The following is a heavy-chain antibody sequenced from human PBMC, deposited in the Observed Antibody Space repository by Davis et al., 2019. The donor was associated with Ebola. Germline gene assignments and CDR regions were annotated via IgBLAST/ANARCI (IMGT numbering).Heavy chain of an antibody. Sequence: SETLSLTCSVSGASINGYYWSWIRQHPGKGLEWIGYIYYSGSTYYNPSLKSRVTISVDTSKNQFSLKLSSVTAADTAVYYCARGEWELLYNWFDPWGQGTLVTVSS. V-gene: IGHV4-59*01. CDR2: IYYSGST. D-gene: IGHD1-26*01. CDR1: GASINGYY. J-gene: IGHJ5*02. CDR3: ARGEWELLYNWFDP.